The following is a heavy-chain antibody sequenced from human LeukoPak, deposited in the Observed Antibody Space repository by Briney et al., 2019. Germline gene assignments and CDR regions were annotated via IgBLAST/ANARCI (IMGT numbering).Heavy chain of an antibody. CDR2: INHSGST. V-gene: IGHV4-34*01. Sequence: SETLSLTCAVYGGSFSSYYWSWIRQPPGKGLEWIGEINHSGSTNYNPSLKSRVTISVDTSKNQFSLKLSSVTAADTAVYYCARNPLLLWFGRTQLFDYWGQGTLVTVSS. D-gene: IGHD3-10*01. CDR1: GGSFSSYY. CDR3: ARNPLLLWFGRTQLFDY. J-gene: IGHJ4*02.